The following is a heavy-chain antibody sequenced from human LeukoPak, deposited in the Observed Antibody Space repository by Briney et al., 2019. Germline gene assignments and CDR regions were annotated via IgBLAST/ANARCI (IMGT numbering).Heavy chain of an antibody. Sequence: SETLTLTCTVSGDSISGFYWSWIRQPAGKGLEWIGRINTSGSTNYKPSLKSRVTMSVDTSKNQFSLKRSPVTAADTAVYYCARDRSYGPDHWGQGTLVTVSS. CDR3: ARDRSYGPDH. J-gene: IGHJ4*02. CDR2: INTSGST. V-gene: IGHV4-4*07. D-gene: IGHD5-18*01. CDR1: GDSISGFY.